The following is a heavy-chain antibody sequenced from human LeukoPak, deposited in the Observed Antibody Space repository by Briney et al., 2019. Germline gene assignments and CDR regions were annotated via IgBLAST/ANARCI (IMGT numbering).Heavy chain of an antibody. D-gene: IGHD2-15*01. V-gene: IGHV4-39*01. J-gene: IGHJ5*02. Sequence: PSETLSLTCTVSGGSISSSSYYWGWIRQPPGKGLEWIVSIYYSGSTYSNPSLKSRVTISVDTSKSQFSLELRSVTAADTAVYYCVRVGRVAVGYNWFDPWSQGTLVTVSS. CDR1: GGSISSSSYY. CDR2: IYYSGST. CDR3: VRVGRVAVGYNWFDP.